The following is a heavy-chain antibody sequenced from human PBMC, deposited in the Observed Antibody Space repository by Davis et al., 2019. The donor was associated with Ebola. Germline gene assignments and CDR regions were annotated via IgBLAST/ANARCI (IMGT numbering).Heavy chain of an antibody. CDR1: GFLFSDYS. V-gene: IGHV3-48*02. D-gene: IGHD3/OR15-3a*01. CDR2: ITKGSDAI. CDR3: ARDRFFAFDF. J-gene: IGHJ4*02. Sequence: PGGSLRLSCAASGFLFSDYSMNWVRQAPGKGLEWITYITKGSDAIHYADSVKGRFTVSRDNAKNSVFLQMSSLRDEDSAVYHCARDRFFAFDFWSQGVHVSVSS.